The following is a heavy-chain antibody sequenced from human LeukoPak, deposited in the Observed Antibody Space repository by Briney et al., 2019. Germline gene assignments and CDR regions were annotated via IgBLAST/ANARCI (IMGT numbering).Heavy chain of an antibody. D-gene: IGHD6-13*01. Sequence: PGGSLRLSCAASGFTFSNYEMNWVRQAPGKGLEWVSYISDSGSTIYYADSVKGRFTISRDNAKNSLYLEMNSLRAEDTAVYYCARITGIAAAGDYWGQGTLVTVSS. CDR2: ISDSGSTI. V-gene: IGHV3-48*03. J-gene: IGHJ4*02. CDR1: GFTFSNYE. CDR3: ARITGIAAAGDY.